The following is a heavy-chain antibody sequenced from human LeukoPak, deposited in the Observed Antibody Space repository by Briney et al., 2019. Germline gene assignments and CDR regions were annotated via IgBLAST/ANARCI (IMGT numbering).Heavy chain of an antibody. V-gene: IGHV4-59*01. CDR1: GGSISTYY. J-gene: IGHJ4*02. CDR2: IYHSGST. Sequence: SETLSLTCTVSGGSISTYYWSWIRQPPGKGLEWIGYIYHSGSTKYNPSLESRVTISVDTSKTQFSLKLTSETAAETAVYYWAGGVNSGYFDYGGQGTLVTVSS. D-gene: IGHD1-26*01. CDR3: AGGVNSGYFDY.